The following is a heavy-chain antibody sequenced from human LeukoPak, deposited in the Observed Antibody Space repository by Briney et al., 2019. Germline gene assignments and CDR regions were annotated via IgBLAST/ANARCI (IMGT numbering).Heavy chain of an antibody. Sequence: SVTVSFTASGGTFSIYAISWVRQAPGQGLEWMGGIIPIFGTANYAQKFQGRVTITADESTSTAYMELSSLRSEDTAVYYCATGSSSTDYYYMDVWGKGTTVTVSS. CDR2: IIPIFGTA. V-gene: IGHV1-69*01. CDR3: ATGSSSTDYYYMDV. CDR1: GGTFSIYA. D-gene: IGHD6-6*01. J-gene: IGHJ6*03.